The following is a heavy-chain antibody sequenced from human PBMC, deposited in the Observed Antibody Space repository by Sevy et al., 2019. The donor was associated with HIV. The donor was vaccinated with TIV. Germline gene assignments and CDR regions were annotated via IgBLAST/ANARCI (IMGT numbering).Heavy chain of an antibody. V-gene: IGHV3-23*01. Sequence: GGSLRLPCTASGFTFSTYTLTWVRQAPGKGLEWVSSITPDDTHYADSVRGRFSVSRDNSKNTLYLQMDSLTVDDTAVYYCARDAQTWRGPWYGTSGADRWGQGTLVTVSS. J-gene: IGHJ5*02. CDR3: ARDAQTWRGPWYGTSGADR. CDR1: GFTFSTYT. D-gene: IGHD1-1*01. CDR2: ITPDDT.